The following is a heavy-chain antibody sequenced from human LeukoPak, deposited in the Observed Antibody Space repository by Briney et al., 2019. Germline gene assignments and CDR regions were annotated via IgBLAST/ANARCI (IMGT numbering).Heavy chain of an antibody. J-gene: IGHJ4*02. D-gene: IGHD2-8*01. CDR2: ISAYNGDT. V-gene: IGHV1-18*01. Sequence: GASVKVSCKASGYTFTSYHMHWVRQAPGQGLEWMGWISAYNGDTNYAQTLQGRVTMTTDTSTSTAYMELRSLRSDDTAVYYCARDGMVYASYFDYWGQGTLVTVSS. CDR1: GYTFTSYH. CDR3: ARDGMVYASYFDY.